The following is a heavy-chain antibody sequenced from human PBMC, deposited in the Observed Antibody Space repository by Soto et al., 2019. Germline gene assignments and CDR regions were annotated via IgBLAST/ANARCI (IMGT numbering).Heavy chain of an antibody. CDR1: GGTFSSYA. CDR2: IIPIFGTA. V-gene: IGHV1-69*13. J-gene: IGHJ6*02. Sequence: SVKVSCKASGGTFSSYAISWVRQAPGQGLEWMGGIIPIFGTANYAQKFQGRVTAYMELSSLRSEDTAVYYCARGGDVNYYHGMDVWGQGTTVTVSS. D-gene: IGHD5-12*01. CDR3: ARGGDVNYYHGMDV.